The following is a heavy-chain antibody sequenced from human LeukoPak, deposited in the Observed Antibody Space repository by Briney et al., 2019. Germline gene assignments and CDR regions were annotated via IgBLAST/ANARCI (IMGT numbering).Heavy chain of an antibody. V-gene: IGHV3-7*01. J-gene: IGHJ3*02. CDR2: IKHYGSEK. CDR1: GFTFNTFW. Sequence: GGSLRLSCAASGFTFNTFWMSWVRQAPGKGLEWVASIKHYGSEKFYVDSVKGRFTISRDNAKNSLYLQMNSLRAEDTAVYYCARDTIGNYGDYPTAFDIWGQGTMVTVSS. D-gene: IGHD4-17*01. CDR3: ARDTIGNYGDYPTAFDI.